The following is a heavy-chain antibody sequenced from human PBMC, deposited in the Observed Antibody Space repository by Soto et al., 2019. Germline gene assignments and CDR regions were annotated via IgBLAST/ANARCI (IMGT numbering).Heavy chain of an antibody. CDR2: IYYSGST. J-gene: IGHJ2*01. CDR3: ARTPAP. Sequence: PSEALSLTCTVSVGSISSSSFPWGWIRQPPGKGLEWIGSIYYSGSTYYNPSLKSRVTISVDRSKNQFSLKLSSVTAADTAVYYCARTPAPWGRGTLVTVSS. V-gene: IGHV4-39*07. CDR1: VGSISSSSFP.